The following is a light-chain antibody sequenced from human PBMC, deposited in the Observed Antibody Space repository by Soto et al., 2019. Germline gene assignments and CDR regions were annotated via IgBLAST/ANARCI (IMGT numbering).Light chain of an antibody. V-gene: IGKV3-20*01. CDR3: QQYGSSSWT. CDR1: QSVSSSY. CDR2: GAS. J-gene: IGKJ1*01. Sequence: EIVVTQSPGTLSLSPGERATLSCRASQSVSSSYLAWYQQKPGQAPRLLIYGASSRATGIPDRFSGSGSGTDFTLTISRLEPEDFAVYYCQQYGSSSWTFGQGTKGDIK.